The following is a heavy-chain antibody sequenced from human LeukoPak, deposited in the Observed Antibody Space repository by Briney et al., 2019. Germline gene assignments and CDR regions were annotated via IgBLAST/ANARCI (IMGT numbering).Heavy chain of an antibody. CDR2: IYYSGST. CDR3: ARDRRYYYDSSGYLDY. D-gene: IGHD3-22*01. CDR1: GGSISSGGYY. J-gene: IGHJ4*02. V-gene: IGHV4-31*03. Sequence: SQTLSLTCTVSGGSISSGGYYWSWIRQHPGKGLEWIGYIYYSGSTYYNPSLKSRVTISVDTSKNQFSLKLSSVTAPDTAVYYCARDRRYYYDSSGYLDYWGQGTLVTVSP.